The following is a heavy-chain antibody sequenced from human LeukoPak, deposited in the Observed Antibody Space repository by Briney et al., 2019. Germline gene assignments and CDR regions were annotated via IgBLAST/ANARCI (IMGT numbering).Heavy chain of an antibody. CDR1: GGSISSGDYY. V-gene: IGHV4-30-4*01. CDR2: IYYSGST. CDR3: AREGSAAYCGGDCYPHPPGDY. D-gene: IGHD2-21*02. J-gene: IGHJ4*02. Sequence: SQTLSLTCTVSGGSISSGDYYWSWIRQPPGKGLEWIGYIYYSGSTYYNPSLKSRVTIPVDTSKNQFSLKLSSVTAADTAVYYCAREGSAAYCGGDCYPHPPGDYWGQGTLVTVSS.